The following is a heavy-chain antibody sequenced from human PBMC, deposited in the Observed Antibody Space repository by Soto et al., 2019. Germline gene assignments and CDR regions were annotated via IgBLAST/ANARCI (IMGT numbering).Heavy chain of an antibody. Sequence: KASETLSLTCTVSGGSISSYYWSWIRQPAGKGLEWIGRIYTSGSTNYNPSLKSRVTMSVDTSKNQFSLKLSSVTAADTAVYYCARDLNRELWFGELLEVRAFDIWGQGTMVTVSS. CDR1: GGSISSYY. D-gene: IGHD3-10*01. V-gene: IGHV4-4*07. J-gene: IGHJ3*02. CDR2: IYTSGST. CDR3: ARDLNRELWFGELLEVRAFDI.